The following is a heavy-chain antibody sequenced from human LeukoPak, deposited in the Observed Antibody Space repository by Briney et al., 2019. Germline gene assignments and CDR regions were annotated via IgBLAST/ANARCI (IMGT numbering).Heavy chain of an antibody. D-gene: IGHD6-6*01. CDR2: ISGDGSVT. Sequence: GGSLRLSCTAYGFTLRNYWMHWVRQVPGKRLVWVSRISGDGSVTNYADSVQGRFTISRDNAKNMVYLQINTLRGEDTGVYYCARYSSSSGGASYYLDYWGHGTLVTVSS. CDR1: GFTLRNYW. CDR3: ARYSSSSGGASYYLDY. J-gene: IGHJ4*01. V-gene: IGHV3-74*01.